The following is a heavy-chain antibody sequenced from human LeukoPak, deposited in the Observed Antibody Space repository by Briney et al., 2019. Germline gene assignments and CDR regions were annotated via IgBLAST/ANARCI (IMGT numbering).Heavy chain of an antibody. Sequence: GGSLRLSCAASGFTVSSNYMSWVHQAPGKGLEWVSIIHSGGSTYYADSVKGRFTISRDNSKNTLYLQMNGLRAEDTAVYYCARDRSWGGDSSGSTYDYWGQGTLVTVSS. CDR1: GFTVSSNY. CDR2: IHSGGST. D-gene: IGHD3-22*01. J-gene: IGHJ4*02. V-gene: IGHV3-53*01. CDR3: ARDRSWGGDSSGSTYDY.